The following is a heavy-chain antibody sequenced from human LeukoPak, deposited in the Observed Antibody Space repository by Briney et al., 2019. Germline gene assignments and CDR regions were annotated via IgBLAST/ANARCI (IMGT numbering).Heavy chain of an antibody. CDR1: GGSISSYY. Sequence: SETLSLTCTVSGGSISSYYWSWIRQPPGKGLEWIGYIYYSGSTYYNPSLKSRVTISVDTSKNQFSLKLSSVTAADTAVYYCARLSDVLRFPLRYFDLWGRGTLVTVSS. CDR2: IYYSGST. V-gene: IGHV4-59*04. D-gene: IGHD3-3*01. CDR3: ARLSDVLRFPLRYFDL. J-gene: IGHJ2*01.